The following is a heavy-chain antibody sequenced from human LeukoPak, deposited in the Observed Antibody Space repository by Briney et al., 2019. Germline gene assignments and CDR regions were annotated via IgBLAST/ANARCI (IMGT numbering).Heavy chain of an antibody. CDR2: ISGSGGST. D-gene: IGHD6-6*01. Sequence: GGSLRLSCAASGFTVSNNYMSWVRQAPGKGLEWVSAISGSGGSTYYADSVKGRFTISRDNSKNTLYLQMNSLRAEDTAVYYCAKDRTFEYSSSTIDYWGQGTLVTVSS. V-gene: IGHV3-23*01. CDR1: GFTVSNNY. CDR3: AKDRTFEYSSSTIDY. J-gene: IGHJ4*02.